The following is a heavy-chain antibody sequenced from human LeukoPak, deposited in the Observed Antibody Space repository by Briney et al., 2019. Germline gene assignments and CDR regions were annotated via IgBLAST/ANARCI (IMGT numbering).Heavy chain of an antibody. V-gene: IGHV4-31*03. CDR2: IYYSGST. CDR3: ARGYAQVPAAIHVNRFDP. CDR1: GGFISSGGYY. D-gene: IGHD2-2*01. Sequence: SQTLSLTCTVSGGFISSGGYYWSWIRQHPGKGLEWIGYIYYSGSTYYNPSLKSRVTISVDTSKNQFSLKLSSVTAADTAVYYCARGYAQVPAAIHVNRFDPWGQGTLVTVSS. J-gene: IGHJ5*02.